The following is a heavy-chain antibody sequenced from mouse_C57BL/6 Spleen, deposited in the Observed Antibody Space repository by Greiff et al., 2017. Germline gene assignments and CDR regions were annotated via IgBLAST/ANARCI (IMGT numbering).Heavy chain of an antibody. CDR1: GYTFTSYT. J-gene: IGHJ4*01. D-gene: IGHD1-1*01. Sequence: VQLQQSGAELARPGASVQMSCKASGYTFTSYTMHWVKQRPGQGLAWIGYINPSSGYTKYNQKFKDKATLTAETASSTAYMQLSILSSDDCAVYYCARGYYGSSPYAMDYWGQGTSVTVSS. CDR2: INPSSGYT. V-gene: IGHV1-4*01. CDR3: ARGYYGSSPYAMDY.